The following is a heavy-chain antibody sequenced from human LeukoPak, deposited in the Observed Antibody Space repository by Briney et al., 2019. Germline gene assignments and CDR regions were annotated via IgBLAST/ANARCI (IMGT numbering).Heavy chain of an antibody. J-gene: IGHJ4*02. CDR1: GFTFSSYA. D-gene: IGHD3-10*01. CDR3: AKADYASGTYGAFDY. V-gene: IGHV3-23*01. CDR2: ISGSGDST. Sequence: GGSLRLSCAASGFTFSSYAMGWVRQAPGKGLEWVSAISGSGDSTYYADSVKGRFTISRDNSKNTLYLQMNSLRAEDTAVYYCAKADYASGTYGAFDYWGQGTLVTVSS.